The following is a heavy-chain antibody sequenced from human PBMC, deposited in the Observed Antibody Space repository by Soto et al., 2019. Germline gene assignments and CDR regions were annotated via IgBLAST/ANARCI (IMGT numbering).Heavy chain of an antibody. CDR3: ARQGLRRGFDY. CDR1: GGSISSSSYY. Sequence: SETLSLTCTVSGGSISSSSYYWGWIRQPPGKGLEWIGSIYYSGSTYYNPSLKSRVTISVDTSKNQFSLKLSSVTAADTAVYYCARQGLRRGFDYWGQGTLVTVSS. CDR2: IYYSGST. V-gene: IGHV4-39*01. J-gene: IGHJ4*02. D-gene: IGHD4-17*01.